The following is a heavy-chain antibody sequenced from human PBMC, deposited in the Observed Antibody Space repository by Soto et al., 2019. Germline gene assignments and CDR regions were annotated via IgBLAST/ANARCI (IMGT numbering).Heavy chain of an antibody. Sequence: EVQLVESGGCLVQPGGSLRLSCAASGFTFSTYSMNWVRQAPGKGLEWVSYISSSSSTIYYADSVKGRFTISRDNAKNSLYLQMNSLRAEDTAVYYCARGFDYGSGSYYGGSDYWGQGTLVIVSS. CDR1: GFTFSTYS. J-gene: IGHJ4*02. CDR2: ISSSSSTI. D-gene: IGHD3-10*01. CDR3: ARGFDYGSGSYYGGSDY. V-gene: IGHV3-48*01.